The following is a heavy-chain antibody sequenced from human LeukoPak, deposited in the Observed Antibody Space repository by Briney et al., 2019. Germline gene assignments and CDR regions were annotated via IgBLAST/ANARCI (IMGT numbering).Heavy chain of an antibody. J-gene: IGHJ5*02. Sequence: GASVKVSCKASGGTFSSYAISWVRQAPGQGLEWMGGIIPIFGTANYAQKFQGRVTITTDESTSTAYMELSSLRSEDTAVYYCARGDYYDFWSGYREKAQNWFDPWGQGTLVTVSS. V-gene: IGHV1-69*05. D-gene: IGHD3-3*01. CDR2: IIPIFGTA. CDR3: ARGDYYDFWSGYREKAQNWFDP. CDR1: GGTFSSYA.